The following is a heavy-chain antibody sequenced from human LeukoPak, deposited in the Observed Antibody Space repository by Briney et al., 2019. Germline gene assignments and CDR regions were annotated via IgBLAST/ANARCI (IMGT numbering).Heavy chain of an antibody. CDR2: IYYSGST. D-gene: IGHD4-23*01. CDR1: GGSISSYY. Sequence: SETLSLTCTVSGGSISSYYWSWIRQPPGKGLEWIGYIYYSGSTNYNPSLKSRVTISVETSKNQFSLKLSSVTAADTAVYYCARGTDYGGNSGSIYYYYYMDVWGKGTTVTVSS. J-gene: IGHJ6*03. V-gene: IGHV4-59*01. CDR3: ARGTDYGGNSGSIYYYYYMDV.